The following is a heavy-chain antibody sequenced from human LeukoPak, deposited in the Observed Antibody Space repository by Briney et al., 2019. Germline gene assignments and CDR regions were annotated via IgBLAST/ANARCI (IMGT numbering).Heavy chain of an antibody. CDR2: ISGTSRTI. CDR3: AKDGWLESGRTPFYFDS. Sequence: GGSLRLSCVASGFTFNKYSMNWVRQAPGKGLQWLLYISGTSRTIYYADSVKGRFAISRDNARNSLYLQMSSLRVEDTAVYYCAKDGWLESGRTPFYFDSWGQGTLVTVSS. J-gene: IGHJ4*02. D-gene: IGHD3-10*01. V-gene: IGHV3-48*01. CDR1: GFTFNKYS.